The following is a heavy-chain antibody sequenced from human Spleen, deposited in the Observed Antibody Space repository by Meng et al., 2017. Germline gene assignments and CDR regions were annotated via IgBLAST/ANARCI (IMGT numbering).Heavy chain of an antibody. Sequence: GESLKISCAASGFTFSIYWMSWVRQAPGKGLEWVANIKSDGSEKDYVDSVKGRFTISRDNAKNSLYLQMNSLRAEDTAVYYCARSDDSSGYYYEGYFDYWGQGTLVTVSS. J-gene: IGHJ4*02. CDR2: IKSDGSEK. CDR3: ARSDDSSGYYYEGYFDY. CDR1: GFTFSIYW. D-gene: IGHD3-22*01. V-gene: IGHV3-7*01.